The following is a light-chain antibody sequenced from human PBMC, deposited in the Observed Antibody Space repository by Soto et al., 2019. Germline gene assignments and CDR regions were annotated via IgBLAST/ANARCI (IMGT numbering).Light chain of an antibody. CDR3: LQYNNWWT. V-gene: IGKV3-15*01. Sequence: EIVLTQSPGTLSLSPGERATLSCRARQSVSSNYLAWYQQKPGQAPRLLIYGASTRAIGIPARFSGSGSGTEFTLTISSLQSEDFAVYYCLQYNNWWTFGQGTKVDIK. CDR1: QSVSSN. J-gene: IGKJ1*01. CDR2: GAS.